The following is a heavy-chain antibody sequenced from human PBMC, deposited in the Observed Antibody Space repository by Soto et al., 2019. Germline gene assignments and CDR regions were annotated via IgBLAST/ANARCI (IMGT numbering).Heavy chain of an antibody. CDR3: ALIYCSSTSCYQTTVTTYEYFQH. CDR1: GFTFSSYA. V-gene: IGHV3-23*01. CDR2: ISGSGGST. J-gene: IGHJ1*01. Sequence: GGSLRLSCAASGFTFSSYAMSWVRQAPGKGLEWVSAISGSGGSTYYADSVKGRFTISRDNSKNTLYLQMNSLRAEDTAVYYCALIYCSSTSCYQTTVTTYEYFQHWGQGTLVTVSS. D-gene: IGHD2-2*01.